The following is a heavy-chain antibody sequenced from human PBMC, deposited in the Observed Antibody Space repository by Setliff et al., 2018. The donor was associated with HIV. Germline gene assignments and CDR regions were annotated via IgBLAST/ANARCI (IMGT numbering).Heavy chain of an antibody. CDR2: ISWDSGRT. CDR3: AKGTMNHDFLTGYSPFDS. D-gene: IGHD3-9*01. CDR1: GFNFNDYS. J-gene: IGHJ4*02. Sequence: GGSLRLSCVASGFNFNDYSMHWVRKTPGKTLEWVSLISWDSGRTDYAVSVRGRFTISRDNSKNSLYLQMQSLRPEDTALYYCAKGTMNHDFLTGYSPFDSWGQGTQVTVSS. V-gene: IGHV3-43D*03.